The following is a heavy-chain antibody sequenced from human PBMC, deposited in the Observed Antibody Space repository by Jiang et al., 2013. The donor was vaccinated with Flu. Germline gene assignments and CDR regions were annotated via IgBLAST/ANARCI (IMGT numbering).Heavy chain of an antibody. CDR1: DYTFTSYG. D-gene: IGHD6-13*01. J-gene: IGHJ4*02. Sequence: SGAEVKKPGASVKVSCKASDYTFTSYGISWVRQAPGQGLEWMGWINPNSGGTNYAQKFQGRVIMTRDTSISTAYMDLSRLTSDDTAVYYCASDRAAAGPSGRAFDYWGQGTLVTVSS. CDR2: INPNSGGT. CDR3: ASDRAAAGPSGRAFDY. V-gene: IGHV1-2*02.